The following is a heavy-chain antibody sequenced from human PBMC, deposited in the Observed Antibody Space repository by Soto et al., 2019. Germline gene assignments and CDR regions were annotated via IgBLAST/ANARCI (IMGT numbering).Heavy chain of an antibody. CDR2: ISFDGINQ. CDR3: ARDEFESSGRNRAFDH. V-gene: IGHV3-30-3*01. CDR1: GFTFRNYA. D-gene: IGHD3-22*01. J-gene: IGHJ4*02. Sequence: QVQLLESGGRVVQPGTSLRLSCAVSGFTFRNYAMHWVRQAPGTGMGWVPVISFDGINQFYADSVKGRFIISREDSRNTMYLEMNSLRTEDTAVYYCARDEFESSGRNRAFDHWGRGTLVAVSS.